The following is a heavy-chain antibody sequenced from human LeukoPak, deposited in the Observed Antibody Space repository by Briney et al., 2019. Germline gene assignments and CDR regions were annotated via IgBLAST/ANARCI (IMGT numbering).Heavy chain of an antibody. Sequence: QPGGSLRLSCAASGFTFSNYWMHWVRQAPGKGLVWVSRINSDGSSTSYADSVKGRFTISRDNAKNTLYLQMNSLGAEDTAVYYCARVSSGSYFGYYYYYMDVWGKGTTVTVSS. CDR3: ARVSSGSYFGYYYYYMDV. J-gene: IGHJ6*03. D-gene: IGHD1-26*01. CDR1: GFTFSNYW. V-gene: IGHV3-74*01. CDR2: INSDGSST.